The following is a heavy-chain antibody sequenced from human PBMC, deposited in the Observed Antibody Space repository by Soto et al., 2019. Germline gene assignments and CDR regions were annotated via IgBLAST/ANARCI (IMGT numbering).Heavy chain of an antibody. CDR1: GGTFSSQA. Sequence: QVQLVQSGAEVKQPGSSVKVSCKASGGTFSSQAISWVRQAPGQGLEWMGGIIPIFGTANYAQKFQGRVTITADKSTSTAYMELSSLTSEDTAVYYCAGGTSTVTTPKVDYWGQGTLVTVSS. CDR2: IIPIFGTA. D-gene: IGHD4-17*01. V-gene: IGHV1-69*06. CDR3: AGGTSTVTTPKVDY. J-gene: IGHJ4*02.